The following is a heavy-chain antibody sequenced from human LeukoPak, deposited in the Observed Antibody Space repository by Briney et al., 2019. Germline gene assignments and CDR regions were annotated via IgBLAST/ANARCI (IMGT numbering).Heavy chain of an antibody. Sequence: SETLSLTCAVSGGSISSGGYSWSWIRQPPGKGLEWIGYIYHSGSTYYNPSLKSRITISVDTSKNQFSLKLSSVTAADTAVYYCARDSSGWSLDSWGQGTLVIVSS. V-gene: IGHV4-30-2*05. D-gene: IGHD6-19*01. CDR3: ARDSSGWSLDS. J-gene: IGHJ4*02. CDR1: GGSISSGGYS. CDR2: IYHSGST.